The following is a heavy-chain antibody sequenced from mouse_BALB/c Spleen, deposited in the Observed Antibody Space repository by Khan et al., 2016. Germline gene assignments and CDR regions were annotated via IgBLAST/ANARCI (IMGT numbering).Heavy chain of an antibody. Sequence: QFQLVQSGPELKKPGETVKISCKASGYTFTNYGMNWVKQAPGKGLKWMGWINTNTGEPTYAEEFKGRFAFSLETSASTAYLQINYLKNEATATYCCAEDYYGSNWFAYWGQGTLVTVSA. CDR1: GYTFTNYG. J-gene: IGHJ3*01. CDR3: AEDYYGSNWFAY. CDR2: INTNTGEP. V-gene: IGHV9-3*02. D-gene: IGHD1-1*01.